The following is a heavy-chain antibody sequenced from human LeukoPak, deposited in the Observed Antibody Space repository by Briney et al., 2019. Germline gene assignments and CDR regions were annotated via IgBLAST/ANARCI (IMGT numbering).Heavy chain of an antibody. CDR2: IYYSGST. V-gene: IGHV4-59*08. CDR3: ARLKQQHFDY. D-gene: IGHD6-13*01. Sequence: SETLSLTCSVSGGSISSYYWSWIRQPPGKGLEWIGYIYYSGSTNYNPSLKSRVTISVDTSKNQFSLKLSSVTAADTAVYYCARLKQQHFDYWGQGTLVTVSS. CDR1: GGSISSYY. J-gene: IGHJ4*02.